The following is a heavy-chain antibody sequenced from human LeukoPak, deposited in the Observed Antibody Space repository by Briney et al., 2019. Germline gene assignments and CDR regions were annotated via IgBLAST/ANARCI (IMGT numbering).Heavy chain of an antibody. Sequence: WIRQPPGKGLEWIGSIYYSGSTYYNPSLKSRVTMSVDTSKNQFSLKLSSVTAADTAVYYCARGPDDAFDIWGQGTMVTVSS. CDR2: IYYSGST. V-gene: IGHV4-39*07. J-gene: IGHJ3*02. CDR3: ARGPDDAFDI.